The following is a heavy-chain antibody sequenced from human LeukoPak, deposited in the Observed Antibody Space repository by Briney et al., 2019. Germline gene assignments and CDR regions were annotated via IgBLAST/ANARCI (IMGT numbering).Heavy chain of an antibody. V-gene: IGHV4-34*01. Sequence: PETLSLTCAVYGGSFSGYYWSWIRQPPGKGLEWIGEINHSGSTNYNPSLKSRVTISVDTSKNQFSLKLSSVTAADTAVYYCARGAPMTTIDYWGQGTLVTVAS. CDR2: INHSGST. J-gene: IGHJ4*02. CDR3: ARGAPMTTIDY. CDR1: GGSFSGYY. D-gene: IGHD4-11*01.